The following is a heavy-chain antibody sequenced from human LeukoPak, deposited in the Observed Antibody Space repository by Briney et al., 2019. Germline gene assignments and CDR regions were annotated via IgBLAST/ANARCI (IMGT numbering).Heavy chain of an antibody. J-gene: IGHJ6*03. CDR3: AREQQPSTYYYYYYYMDV. CDR2: IRYDVSNK. CDR1: GFTFSSYG. D-gene: IGHD6-13*01. Sequence: GGSLRLSCAASGFTFSSYGMHWVRQAPGKGLEWVAFIRYDVSNKYYADSVKGRFTISRDNSKNTLYLQMNSLRAEDTAVYYCAREQQPSTYYYYYYYMDVWGKGTTVTVSS. V-gene: IGHV3-30*02.